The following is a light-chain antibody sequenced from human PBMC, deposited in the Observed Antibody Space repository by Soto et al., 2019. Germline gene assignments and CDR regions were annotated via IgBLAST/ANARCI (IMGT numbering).Light chain of an antibody. Sequence: VVLTQSPGTLSVSPGEGVNLSCRASQSVGNSMAWYQQKPGQAPRLLIFGASTRVTGIPARFSGSGSGTEFTLTITSLQSDDFAVYYCQQYNNWPEYTFGPGTKLEIK. CDR1: QSVGNS. J-gene: IGKJ2*01. V-gene: IGKV3-15*01. CDR2: GAS. CDR3: QQYNNWPEYT.